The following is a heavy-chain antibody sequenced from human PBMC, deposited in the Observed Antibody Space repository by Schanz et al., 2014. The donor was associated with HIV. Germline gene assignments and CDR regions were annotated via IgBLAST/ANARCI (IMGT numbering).Heavy chain of an antibody. J-gene: IGHJ6*02. Sequence: EMQLLESGGGLVQPGGSLRLSCAASGFPFSNYAMSWVRQAPGKGLEWVSSISGGSGTTFYADSVKGRFTISRVNSKNTLYLQMNSLRAEDTAIYYCAKTSITLGMDVWGQGTTVTVSS. CDR1: GFPFSNYA. V-gene: IGHV3-23*01. CDR2: ISGGSGTT. CDR3: AKTSITLGMDV. D-gene: IGHD1-20*01.